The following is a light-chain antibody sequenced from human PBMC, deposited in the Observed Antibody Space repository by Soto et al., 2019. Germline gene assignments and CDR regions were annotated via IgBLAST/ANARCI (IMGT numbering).Light chain of an antibody. V-gene: IGKV1-39*01. CDR3: QQSYSIPRT. CDR2: AAS. Sequence: DIQMTQSPSSLSASVGDRVTITCRASQSISSYLNWYQQKPEKAPKLLIYAASSLQSGVPSRFSGSGSGTDFTLTISSLQPEDFATYYCQQSYSIPRTFGPGTKVDIK. J-gene: IGKJ3*01. CDR1: QSISSY.